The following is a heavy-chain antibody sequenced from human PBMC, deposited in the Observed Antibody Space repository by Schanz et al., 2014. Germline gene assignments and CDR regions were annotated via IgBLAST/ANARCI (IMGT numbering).Heavy chain of an antibody. CDR1: GFTFSDYY. D-gene: IGHD6-6*01. V-gene: IGHV3-11*06. CDR3: AKGRGGTSSEGLDQYYGMDV. Sequence: QVQLVDSGGDLVKPGGSLRLSCAASGFTFSDYYMSWIRQAPGKGPEWVSYISSGGSDTYYADSVQGRFTISRDNSKNMLYLQMNSLRGEDTAVYFCAKGRGGTSSEGLDQYYGMDVWGQGTTVTVSS. J-gene: IGHJ6*02. CDR2: ISSGGSDT.